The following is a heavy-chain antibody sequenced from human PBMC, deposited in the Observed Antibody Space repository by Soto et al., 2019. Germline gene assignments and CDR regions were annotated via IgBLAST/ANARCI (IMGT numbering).Heavy chain of an antibody. V-gene: IGHV4-34*01. J-gene: IGHJ5*02. CDR3: ARGRRRGSSSGPNNWFDP. Sequence: SETLSLTCAVYGWTFSGYYWSWIRQPPGKRLEWIGEINHSGSTNYNPSLKSRVTISVDTSKNQFSLKLSSVTAADTAVYYCARGRRRGSSSGPNNWFDPWGQGTLVTVS. CDR1: GWTFSGYY. CDR2: INHSGST. D-gene: IGHD6-6*01.